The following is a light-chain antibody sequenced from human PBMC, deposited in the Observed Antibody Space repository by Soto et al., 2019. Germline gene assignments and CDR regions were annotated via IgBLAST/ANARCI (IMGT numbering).Light chain of an antibody. CDR1: QSINNW. CDR3: QHYNSYPIT. CDR2: DAS. V-gene: IGKV1-5*01. Sequence: DIQMTQSPSTLSASVGDRVAITCRASQSINNWLAWYQLKPGKAPKLLIYDASTLESGVPSRFSGSGSGTEFTLTISSLQPDDFATYYCQHYNSYPITFGQGTRLEI. J-gene: IGKJ5*01.